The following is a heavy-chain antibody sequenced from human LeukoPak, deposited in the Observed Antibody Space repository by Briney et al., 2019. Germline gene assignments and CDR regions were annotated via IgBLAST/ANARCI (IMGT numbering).Heavy chain of an antibody. J-gene: IGHJ4*02. CDR3: AKDITGGRSSPYFDS. CDR1: GFTFNSFA. V-gene: IGHV3-9*01. D-gene: IGHD6-6*01. CDR2: ISWNGGGM. Sequence: GGSLRLSCEASGFTFNSFAMSWVRQAPGKGLEWVSGISWNGGGMGYAVSVKGRFTISRDNAKNSLYLQMNSLRDEDTALYYCAKDITGGRSSPYFDSWGQGTLVTVSS.